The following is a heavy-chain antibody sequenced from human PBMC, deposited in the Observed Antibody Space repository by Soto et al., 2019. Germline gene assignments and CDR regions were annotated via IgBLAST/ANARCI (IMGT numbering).Heavy chain of an antibody. CDR1: GGTFSSYT. CDR2: IIPILGIA. D-gene: IGHD2-8*01. V-gene: IGHV1-69*02. Sequence: SVKVSCKSSGGTFSSYTISWVRQAPGQGLEWMGRIIPILGIANYAQKFQGRVTITADKSTSTAYMELSSLRSEDTAVYYCASAGTSRDYYYYMDVWGKGTTVTVSS. J-gene: IGHJ6*03. CDR3: ASAGTSRDYYYYMDV.